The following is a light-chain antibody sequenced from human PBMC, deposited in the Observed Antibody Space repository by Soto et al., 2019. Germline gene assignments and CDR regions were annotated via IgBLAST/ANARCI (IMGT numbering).Light chain of an antibody. V-gene: IGKV3-20*01. CDR3: QQYSSYWT. CDR2: GAS. CDR1: QSVSSSY. Sequence: EIGLTQSRGTLSLSPWEIATRSCRANQSVSSSYLAWYQQKPGQAPRLLIYGASSRATGLPDRFSGSASGTDFTLTISRVEPEDFAVYYCQQYSSYWTFGQGTKVDIK. J-gene: IGKJ1*01.